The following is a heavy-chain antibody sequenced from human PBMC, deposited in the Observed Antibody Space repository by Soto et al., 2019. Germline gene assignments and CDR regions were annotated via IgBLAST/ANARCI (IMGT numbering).Heavy chain of an antibody. CDR1: VFTFSSYA. V-gene: IGHV3-30-3*01. CDR2: ISYDGSNK. CDR3: ARDHDY. J-gene: IGHJ4*02. Sequence: LTCAASVFTFSSYAMHWVRQAPGKGLEWVAVISYDGSNKYYADSVKGRFTISRDNSKNTLYLQMNSLRAEDTAVYYCARDHDYWGQGTLVTVSS.